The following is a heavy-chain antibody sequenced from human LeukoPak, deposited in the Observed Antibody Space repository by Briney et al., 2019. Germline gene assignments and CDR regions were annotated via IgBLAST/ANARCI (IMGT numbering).Heavy chain of an antibody. D-gene: IGHD1-26*01. J-gene: IGHJ4*02. Sequence: ASVKVSCKASGYTFTSYDINWVRQATGQGLEWMGWMNPNSGNTGYAQKFQGRVTITRNTSISTAYMELSSLRSEDTAVYYCASSRWGVLGVGATNFFKTEFDYWGQGTLVTVSS. CDR1: GYTFTSYD. V-gene: IGHV1-8*03. CDR2: MNPNSGNT. CDR3: ASSRWGVLGVGATNFFKTEFDY.